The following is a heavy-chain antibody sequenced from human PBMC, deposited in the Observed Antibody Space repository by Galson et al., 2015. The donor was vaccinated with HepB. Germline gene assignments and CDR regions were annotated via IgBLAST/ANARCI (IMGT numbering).Heavy chain of an antibody. Sequence: SLRLSCAASGFTFSRLGMTWVRQAPGKGLKCVSAISVSGHSTDYADSVKGRFTISRDNSKNMLYLQMNNLRAEDTAVYYCAKGTTDIDYWGQGTQVTVSS. CDR3: AKGTTDIDY. D-gene: IGHD1-1*01. CDR2: ISVSGHST. J-gene: IGHJ4*02. CDR1: GFTFSRLG. V-gene: IGHV3-23*01.